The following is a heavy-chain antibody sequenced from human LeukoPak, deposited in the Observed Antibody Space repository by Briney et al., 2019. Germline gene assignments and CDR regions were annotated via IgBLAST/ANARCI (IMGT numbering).Heavy chain of an antibody. CDR1: GFTVSSNY. J-gene: IGHJ6*02. CDR3: ARVISSSLYYYYYGMDV. D-gene: IGHD6-13*01. Sequence: PGGSLRLSCAASGFTVSSNYMSWVRQAPGKGLEWVSSISSSSSYIYYADSVKGRFTISRDNAKNSLYLQMNSLRAEDTAVYYCARVISSSLYYYYYGMDVWGQGTTVTVSS. CDR2: ISSSSSYI. V-gene: IGHV3-21*01.